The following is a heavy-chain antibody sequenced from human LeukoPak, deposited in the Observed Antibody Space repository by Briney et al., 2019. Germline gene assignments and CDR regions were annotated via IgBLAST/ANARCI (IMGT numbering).Heavy chain of an antibody. V-gene: IGHV1-18*01. CDR3: ARDVRGSGYSWPKQDTSWFDP. D-gene: IGHD5-18*01. Sequence: ASVKVPCKASGYTFTSYGISWVRQAPGQGLEWMGWISAYNGNTNYAQKLQGRVTMTTDTSTSTAYMELRSLRSDDTAVYYCARDVRGSGYSWPKQDTSWFDPWGQGTLVTVSS. CDR1: GYTFTSYG. J-gene: IGHJ5*02. CDR2: ISAYNGNT.